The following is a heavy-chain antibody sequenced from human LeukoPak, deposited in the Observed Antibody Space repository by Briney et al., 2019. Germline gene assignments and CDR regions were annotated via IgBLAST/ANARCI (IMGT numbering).Heavy chain of an antibody. V-gene: IGHV3-23*01. J-gene: IGHJ2*01. CDR2: ISGRGGST. CDR1: GFTFSSYA. Sequence: PGGSLRLSCAASGFTFSSYAMSWVHQAPGKGLEWVSDISGRGGSTYYADSVKGRFTISRDTTKNTIYLQMNILRAEDTALYYCARNWGNYWYFDLWGRGTLVTVSA. D-gene: IGHD7-27*01. CDR3: ARNWGNYWYFDL.